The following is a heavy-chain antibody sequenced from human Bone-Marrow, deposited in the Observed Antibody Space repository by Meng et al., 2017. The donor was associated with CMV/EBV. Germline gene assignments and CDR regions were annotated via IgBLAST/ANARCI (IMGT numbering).Heavy chain of an antibody. CDR3: ARDKGLRFLEWSSAGMDV. CDR1: GGSISSSNW. Sequence: GPLRLSCAVSGGSISSSNWWSWVRQPPGKGLEWIGEIYHSGSTNYNPSLKSRVTISVDKSKNQFSLKLSSVTAADTAVYYCARDKGLRFLEWSSAGMDVWGQGTTVTVSS. V-gene: IGHV4-4*02. CDR2: IYHSGST. J-gene: IGHJ6*02. D-gene: IGHD3-3*01.